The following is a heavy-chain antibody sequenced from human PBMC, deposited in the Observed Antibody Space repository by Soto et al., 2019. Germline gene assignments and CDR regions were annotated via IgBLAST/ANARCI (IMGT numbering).Heavy chain of an antibody. CDR1: GGSISSSTYY. J-gene: IGHJ5*02. CDR3: ARASTVTTRGSRNNWFDP. Sequence: SETLSLTCTVSGGSISSSTYYWGWMRQPPGKGLEWIASFFIGGNTYYNPSLKSRVTISVDTSKNQFSLKLSSVTAADTAVYYCARASTVTTRGSRNNWFDPWGQGTLVTVSS. D-gene: IGHD4-17*01. V-gene: IGHV4-39*01. CDR2: FFIGGNT.